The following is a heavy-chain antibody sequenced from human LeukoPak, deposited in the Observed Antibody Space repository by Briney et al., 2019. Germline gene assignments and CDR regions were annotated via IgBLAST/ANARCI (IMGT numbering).Heavy chain of an antibody. D-gene: IGHD1-26*01. CDR3: ATNMEGPTNY. CDR1: GFTFRDYY. J-gene: IGHJ4*02. Sequence: GGSLRLSCVASGFTFRDYYMSWIRRAPGKGLEWVSYISSSSSYIDYADSVKGRFTISRDNAKNSLHLQMKSLRAEDTAVYYCATNMEGPTNYWGRGTLVTVSS. V-gene: IGHV3-11*03. CDR2: ISSSSSYI.